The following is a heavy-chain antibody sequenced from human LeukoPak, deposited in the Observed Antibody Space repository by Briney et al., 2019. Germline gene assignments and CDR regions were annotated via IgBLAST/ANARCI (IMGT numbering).Heavy chain of an antibody. Sequence: SETLSLTCTVSGVSISAYYWTWIRQPAGKGLEWIGRIYTSGITNYNPSLESRLTMSLDTSKNQISLRLSSVTAADTAVYYCARKDGDFWGQGTLVTVSS. CDR1: GVSISAYY. CDR3: ARKDGDF. V-gene: IGHV4-4*07. J-gene: IGHJ4*02. CDR2: IYTSGIT.